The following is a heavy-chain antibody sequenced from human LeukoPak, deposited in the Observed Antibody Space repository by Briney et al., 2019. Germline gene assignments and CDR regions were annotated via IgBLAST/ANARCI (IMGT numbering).Heavy chain of an antibody. CDR3: ARAFNGGADYYFDY. CDR2: IYYSGST. J-gene: IGHJ4*02. Sequence: SETLSLTCTVSGGSISSSSYYWSWIRQPPGKGLEWIGYIYYSGSTNYNPSLKSRATISVDTSKNHFSLKLSSVTDADTAVYYCARAFNGGADYYFDYWGQGTLVTVSS. V-gene: IGHV4-61*03. CDR1: GGSISSSSYY. D-gene: IGHD2-21*01.